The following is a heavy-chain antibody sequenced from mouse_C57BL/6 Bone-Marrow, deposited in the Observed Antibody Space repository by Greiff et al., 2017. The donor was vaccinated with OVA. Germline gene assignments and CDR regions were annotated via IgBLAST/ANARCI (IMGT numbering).Heavy chain of an antibody. Sequence: EVQLVESEGGLVQPGSSMKLSCTASGFTFSDYYMAWVRQVPEKGLEWVANINYDGSSTYYLDSLKSRFIISRDNAKNILYLQMSSLKSEDTATYYCARDDSGTRAWFAYWGQGTLVTVSA. V-gene: IGHV5-16*01. CDR1: GFTFSDYY. D-gene: IGHD4-1*01. CDR3: ARDDSGTRAWFAY. J-gene: IGHJ3*01. CDR2: INYDGSST.